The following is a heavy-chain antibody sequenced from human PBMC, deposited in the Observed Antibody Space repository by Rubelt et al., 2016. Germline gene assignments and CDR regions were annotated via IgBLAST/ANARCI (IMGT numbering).Heavy chain of an antibody. J-gene: IGHJ4*02. CDR3: ARVRGYTYGYLDY. D-gene: IGHD5-18*01. V-gene: IGHV3-30*04. Sequence: QVHLVESGGGVVQPGRSLRLSCAASGFTFSSYAMHWVRQAPGKGLEWVAVISYDGSNKYYADSVKGRFTISRDNFKNTLYLQMNSLRDEDTAVYYCARVRGYTYGYLDYWGQGTLVTVSS. CDR2: ISYDGSNK. CDR1: GFTFSSYA.